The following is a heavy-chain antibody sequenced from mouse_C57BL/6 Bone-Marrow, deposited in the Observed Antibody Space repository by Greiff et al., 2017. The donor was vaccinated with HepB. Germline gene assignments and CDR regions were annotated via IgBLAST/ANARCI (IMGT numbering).Heavy chain of an antibody. Sequence: EVKLVESGPGLVKPSQSLSLTCSVTGYSITSGYYWNWIRQFPGNKLEWMGYISYDGSNNYNPSLKNRISITRDTSKNQFFLKLNSVTTEDTATYYCASLTIYHFDYWGQGTTLTVSS. D-gene: IGHD2-12*01. CDR1: GYSITSGYY. CDR2: ISYDGSN. CDR3: ASLTIYHFDY. J-gene: IGHJ2*01. V-gene: IGHV3-6*01.